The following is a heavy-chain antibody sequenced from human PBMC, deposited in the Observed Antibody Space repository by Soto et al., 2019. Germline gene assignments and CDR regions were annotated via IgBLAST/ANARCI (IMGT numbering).Heavy chain of an antibody. CDR2: IIPIFGTA. Sequence: QVQLVQSGAEVKKPGSSVKVSCKASGGTFSSYAISWVRQAPGQGLEWMGVIIPIFGTANYAQKFQGRVKITADKSTSTSYMELSSLRSEDTAVYYCGREYSYGYGMDVWGQGTTVTVSS. J-gene: IGHJ6*02. CDR1: GGTFSSYA. D-gene: IGHD5-18*01. V-gene: IGHV1-69*06. CDR3: GREYSYGYGMDV.